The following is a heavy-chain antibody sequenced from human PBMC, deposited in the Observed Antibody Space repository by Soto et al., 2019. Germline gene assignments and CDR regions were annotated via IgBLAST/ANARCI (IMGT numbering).Heavy chain of an antibody. CDR2: IIPVLGVT. V-gene: IGHV1-69*02. CDR3: ARRRYCGVDCYNKFYYGMDV. CDR1: GSTFSCYT. J-gene: IGHJ6*02. Sequence: QVQLVQSGAEVRKRGSSVEVSCMASGSTFSCYTVNWVRQAPGQGLEWIGRIIPVLGVTHYARRFQGRVTITADRSRKTAYMELTSLTSEDTAVYYCARRRYCGVDCYNKFYYGMDVWGQGTTVTVSS. D-gene: IGHD2-21*02.